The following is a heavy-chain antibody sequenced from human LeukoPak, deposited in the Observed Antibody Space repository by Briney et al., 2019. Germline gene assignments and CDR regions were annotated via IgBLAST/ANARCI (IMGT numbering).Heavy chain of an antibody. Sequence: SETLSLTCAVYGVSFSGYYWSWIRQPPGKGLEWIGEINHSGSTNYNPSLKSRVTISVDTSKNQFSLKLSSVTAADTAVYYCARAATSSGWYIGYWGQGTLVTVSS. CDR3: ARAATSSGWYIGY. D-gene: IGHD6-19*01. V-gene: IGHV4-34*01. J-gene: IGHJ4*02. CDR1: GVSFSGYY. CDR2: INHSGST.